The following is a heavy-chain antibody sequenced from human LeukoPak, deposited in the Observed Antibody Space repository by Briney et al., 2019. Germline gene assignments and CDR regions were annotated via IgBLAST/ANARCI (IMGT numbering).Heavy chain of an antibody. J-gene: IGHJ4*02. CDR1: GGSFSGYY. Sequence: PSETLSLTCAVYGGSFSGYYWSWIRQPPGKGLEWIGGINHSGSTNYNPSLKSRVTISVDTSKNQFSLKLSSVTAADTAVYYCARCRSILLGYSSSWYQAFYFDYWGQGTLVTVSS. D-gene: IGHD6-13*01. CDR2: INHSGST. CDR3: ARCRSILLGYSSSWYQAFYFDY. V-gene: IGHV4-34*01.